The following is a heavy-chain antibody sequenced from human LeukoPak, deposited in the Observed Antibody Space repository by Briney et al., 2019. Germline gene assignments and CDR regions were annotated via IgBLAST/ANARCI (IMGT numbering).Heavy chain of an antibody. J-gene: IGHJ4*02. Sequence: GGSLRLSCAASGFTFSSYWMSWVRQAPGKGLEWVANIKQDGSEKYYVDSVKGRFTISRDNAKNSLYLQMSSLRAEDTAVYYCARAGYSSSWYLGYWGQGTLVTVSS. CDR1: GFTFSSYW. V-gene: IGHV3-7*01. CDR3: ARAGYSSSWYLGY. D-gene: IGHD6-13*01. CDR2: IKQDGSEK.